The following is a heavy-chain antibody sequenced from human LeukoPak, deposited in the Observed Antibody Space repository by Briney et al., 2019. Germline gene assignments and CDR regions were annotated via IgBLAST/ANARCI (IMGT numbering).Heavy chain of an antibody. V-gene: IGHV3-23*01. CDR1: GFTFSSHG. CDR2: ITGSGANA. J-gene: IGHJ4*02. CDR3: AKGGAVVLTGFDS. Sequence: GGSLRLSCAASGFTFSSHGMNWVRQAPGKGLEWVSGITGSGANAYYADSVRGRFTISRDNSKNTLYLQMNSLRAEDTAAYYCAKGGAVVLTGFDSWGQGTLVSVSS. D-gene: IGHD3-22*01.